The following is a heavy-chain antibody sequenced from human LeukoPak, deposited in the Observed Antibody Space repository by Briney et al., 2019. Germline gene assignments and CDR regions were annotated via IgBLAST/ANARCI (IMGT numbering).Heavy chain of an antibody. Sequence: GGSLRLSCAASGFTFSSYNMNWGRQAPGKVLEWVSSITSGSSYIYYADSVKGRFTISRDNAKNSLYLQMNSLRAEDTAVYYCARDPYSGSYGNYYYYFMDVWGKGTTVTISS. V-gene: IGHV3-21*01. CDR3: ARDPYSGSYGNYYYYFMDV. CDR1: GFTFSSYN. J-gene: IGHJ6*03. D-gene: IGHD1-26*01. CDR2: ITSGSSYI.